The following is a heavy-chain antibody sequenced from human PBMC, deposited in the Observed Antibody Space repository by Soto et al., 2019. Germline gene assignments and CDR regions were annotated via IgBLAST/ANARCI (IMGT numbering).Heavy chain of an antibody. V-gene: IGHV1-18*01. J-gene: IGHJ5*02. Sequence: ASVKVSCKASGYTFTSYGISWVRQAPGQGLEWMGWISAYNGNTKYAQKFQGRVTITRDTSASTAYMELSSLRSEDTAVYYCARGGIVVVVAATHNWFDPWGQGTLVTVSS. CDR3: ARGGIVVVVAATHNWFDP. CDR1: GYTFTSYG. D-gene: IGHD2-15*01. CDR2: ISAYNGNT.